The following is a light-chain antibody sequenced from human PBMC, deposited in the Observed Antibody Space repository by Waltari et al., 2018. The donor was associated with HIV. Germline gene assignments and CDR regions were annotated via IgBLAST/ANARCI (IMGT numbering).Light chain of an antibody. CDR1: SPNIGYNH. V-gene: IGLV1-47*01. Sequence: QSVLTLPPPECGTPGQRVTITCSGGSPNIGYNHVYWYQPFPGTAPKLLIYRNNQRPSGVPDRFSGSKSGTSASLVISGLRSEDEADYYCAAWDDSLSGIFGGGTKVTVL. J-gene: IGLJ2*01. CDR3: AAWDDSLSGI. CDR2: RNN.